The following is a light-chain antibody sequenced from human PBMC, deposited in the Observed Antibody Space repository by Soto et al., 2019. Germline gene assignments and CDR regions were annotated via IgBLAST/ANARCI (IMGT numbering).Light chain of an antibody. CDR1: QSISSNY. J-gene: IGKJ1*01. Sequence: EIVLTQSPGTLSLSPGERATLSCRASQSISSNYLAWYQQKPGQAPRLLIYLASNRAAGIPDRFSGSGSGADFTLTINRSQSYDFAVVLSQHYGNSPWTFGQGTNVDIK. CDR3: QHYGNSPWT. V-gene: IGKV3-20*01. CDR2: LAS.